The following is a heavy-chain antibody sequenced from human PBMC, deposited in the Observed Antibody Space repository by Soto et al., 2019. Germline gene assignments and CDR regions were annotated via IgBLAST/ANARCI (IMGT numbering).Heavy chain of an antibody. Sequence: QVQLVQSGAEVKKPGSSVKVSCKASGGTLRSYAISWVRQAPGQGLEWMGGIIPIFATANYAQKFQGRVTITADESTSTDYMELSSLRSEDTAVYYCAREKYYDSSGYYPYYSYGMDVWGQGTTVTVSS. CDR3: AREKYYDSSGYYPYYSYGMDV. V-gene: IGHV1-69*12. J-gene: IGHJ6*02. D-gene: IGHD3-22*01. CDR2: IIPIFATA. CDR1: GGTLRSYA.